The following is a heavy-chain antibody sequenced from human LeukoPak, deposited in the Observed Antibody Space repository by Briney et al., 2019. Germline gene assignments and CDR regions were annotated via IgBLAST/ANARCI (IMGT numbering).Heavy chain of an antibody. V-gene: IGHV3-53*01. D-gene: IGHD6-19*01. CDR3: ASMVAGQYFDY. CDR1: GFTVSSNY. Sequence: GGSLRLSCAASGFTVSSNYMSWVRQAPGKGLEWVSVIYSGGNTYYADSVKGRFTISRDNSKNTLYLQMNSLRAEDTAVYYCASMVAGQYFDYWGQGTLVTVSS. CDR2: IYSGGNT. J-gene: IGHJ4*02.